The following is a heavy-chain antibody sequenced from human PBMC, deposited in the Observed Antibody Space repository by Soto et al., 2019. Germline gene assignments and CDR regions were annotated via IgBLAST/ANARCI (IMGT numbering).Heavy chain of an antibody. CDR2: ISYDGSNK. J-gene: IGHJ4*02. D-gene: IGHD3-22*01. CDR1: GFTFNTYA. V-gene: IGHV3-30-3*01. Sequence: QVQLVESGGGVVQPGRSLRLSCAASGFTFNTYAMHWVRQAPGKGLEWVAVISYDGSNKYYADSVKGRFTISRDNSRNTLYLQMTSLRAEDTAVYYCSRGPHYYDRRGYPLRGFFDYWGQGTLVTVSS. CDR3: SRGPHYYDRRGYPLRGFFDY.